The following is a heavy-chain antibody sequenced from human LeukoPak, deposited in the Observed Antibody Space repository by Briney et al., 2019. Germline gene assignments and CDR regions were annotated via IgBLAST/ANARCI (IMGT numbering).Heavy chain of an antibody. D-gene: IGHD5-18*01. CDR2: ISLDGSEK. V-gene: IGHV3-7*01. J-gene: IGHJ4*02. Sequence: TGGSLRLSCAASGFTFSTYWMSWVRQAPGKGLEWVANISLDGSEKYYVDSVKGRFTISRDNAKKSLYLQMNSLRAEDTAVYYCVKGGRYSYSYWGQGTLVTVSS. CDR1: GFTFSTYW. CDR3: VKGGRYSYSY.